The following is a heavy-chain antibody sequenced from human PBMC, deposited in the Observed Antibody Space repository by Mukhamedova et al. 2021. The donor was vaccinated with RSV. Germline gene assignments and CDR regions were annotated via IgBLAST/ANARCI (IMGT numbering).Heavy chain of an antibody. J-gene: IGHJ4*02. V-gene: IGHV4-4*07. CDR2: IYGSGLT. Sequence: GWIGRIYGSGLTSYNPSLKSRVTMSVDTSKNQFSLRLTSVTAADTAVYYCARDGLRRGATYFDFWGQGSLVTVSS. D-gene: IGHD5-12*01. CDR3: ARDGLRRGATYFDF.